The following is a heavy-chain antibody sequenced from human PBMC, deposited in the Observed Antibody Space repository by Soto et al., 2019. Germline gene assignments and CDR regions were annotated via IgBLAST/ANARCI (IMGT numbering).Heavy chain of an antibody. Sequence: LSLTCTVSGDSISSADYYWSWIRQTPGKGLEWIGHIFYSGTTYYNPSLKSRLTISVDTSKNHFSLRLTSATAADTAVYYCARDLWVEPELYYYGMDVWGQGTTVTVSS. J-gene: IGHJ6*02. CDR1: GDSISSADYY. V-gene: IGHV4-30-4*01. CDR2: IFYSGTT. D-gene: IGHD1-1*01. CDR3: ARDLWVEPELYYYGMDV.